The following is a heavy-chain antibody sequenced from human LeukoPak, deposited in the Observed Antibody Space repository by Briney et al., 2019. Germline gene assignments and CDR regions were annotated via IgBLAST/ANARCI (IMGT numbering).Heavy chain of an antibody. CDR1: GGSISSGGYY. J-gene: IGHJ4*02. CDR2: IYYSGST. CDR3: ARSDTAMVLFDY. Sequence: PSETLSLTCTVSGGSISSGGYYWSWIRQHPGKGLGGIGYIYYSGSTYYNPSLKSRVTISVDTSKNQFSLKLSSVTAADTAVYYCARSDTAMVLFDYWGQGTLVTVSS. V-gene: IGHV4-31*03. D-gene: IGHD5-18*01.